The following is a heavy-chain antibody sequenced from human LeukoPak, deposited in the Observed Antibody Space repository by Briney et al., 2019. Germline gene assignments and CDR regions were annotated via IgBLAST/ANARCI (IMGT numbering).Heavy chain of an antibody. CDR2: IYHSGST. D-gene: IGHD2-2*01. V-gene: IGHV4-4*02. CDR3: ARVFGCSSTAWYYFPS. J-gene: IGHJ4*01. Sequence: SETLSLTCAVSGGSISSSNWWSWVRQPPGQGLEWIGEIYHSGSTNYNPSLKSRVTISVDKSKNQFSLKLNSVTAADAAVYYFARVFGCSSTAWYYFPSWGHLTLV. CDR1: GGSISSSNW.